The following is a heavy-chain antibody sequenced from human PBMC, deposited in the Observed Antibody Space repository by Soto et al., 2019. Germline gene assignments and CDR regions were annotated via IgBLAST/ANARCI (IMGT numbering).Heavy chain of an antibody. Sequence: SVKVSCKASGGTFSSYAISWVRQAPGQGLEWMGGIIPIFGTANYAQKFQGRVTITADESTSTAYMELSSLRSEDTAVYYCASHDRVVRGVIIVDYYYGMDVWGQGTTVTVSS. J-gene: IGHJ6*02. CDR1: GGTFSSYA. CDR3: ASHDRVVRGVIIVDYYYGMDV. CDR2: IIPIFGTA. D-gene: IGHD3-10*01. V-gene: IGHV1-69*13.